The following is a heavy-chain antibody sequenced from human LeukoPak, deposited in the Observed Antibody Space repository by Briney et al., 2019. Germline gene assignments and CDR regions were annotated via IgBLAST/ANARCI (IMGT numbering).Heavy chain of an antibody. Sequence: GGSLRLSCAASGVTFSRVGIHWVRQAPGKRLGWGAFIRYDGSNKYYGDSVKGRFTLSRDNSKNMLYLKMNSLRAEDTAVYYCAKEAVRGYFVGVGPTYYFDYWGQGTLVTVSS. CDR3: AKEAVRGYFVGVGPTYYFDY. J-gene: IGHJ4*02. V-gene: IGHV3-30*02. CDR1: GVTFSRVG. D-gene: IGHD3-9*01. CDR2: IRYDGSNK.